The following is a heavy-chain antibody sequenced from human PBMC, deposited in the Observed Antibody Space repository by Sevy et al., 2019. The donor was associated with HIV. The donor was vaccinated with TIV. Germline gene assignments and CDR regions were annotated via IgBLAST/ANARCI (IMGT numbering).Heavy chain of an antibody. J-gene: IGHJ6*03. CDR1: GFTFSSYA. D-gene: IGHD5-12*01. CDR3: AKDGGYGQGYYYYMDV. CDR2: ISGSGGST. Sequence: GGSLRLSCAASGFTFSSYAMSWVRQAPGKGLERVSAISGSGGSTYYADSVKGRFTISRDNSKNMLYLQMNSLRAEDTAVYYCAKDGGYGQGYYYYMDVWGKGTTVTVSS. V-gene: IGHV3-23*01.